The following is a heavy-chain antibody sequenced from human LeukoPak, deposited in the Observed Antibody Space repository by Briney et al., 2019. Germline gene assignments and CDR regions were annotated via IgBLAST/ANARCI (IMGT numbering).Heavy chain of an antibody. D-gene: IGHD5-12*01. CDR3: ARAWLRRKYYYYMDV. J-gene: IGHJ6*03. V-gene: IGHV1-18*04. Sequence: PRASVKVSCKASGYTFSNYGMSWVRQAPGHGLEWMGRISGFNGHTKYSQKSQGRVTMTTDTSTSTAYMEVRSLRSDDTAVYYCARAWLRRKYYYYMDVWGKGTTVTVSS. CDR2: ISGFNGHT. CDR1: GYTFSNYG.